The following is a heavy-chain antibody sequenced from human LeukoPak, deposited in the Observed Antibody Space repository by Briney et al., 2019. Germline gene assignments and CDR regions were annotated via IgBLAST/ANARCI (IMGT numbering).Heavy chain of an antibody. CDR3: ARLGARQMLEY. V-gene: IGHV3-33*01. Sequence: PGGSLRLSCAASGFIFSSYGMHWVRQAPGKGLEWVAVIWYDGSNKYYADSVKGRFTISRDNSKNTLYLQMNSLRAEDTAVYYCARLGARQMLEYWGQGTLVTVSS. D-gene: IGHD4-17*01. CDR1: GFIFSSYG. J-gene: IGHJ4*02. CDR2: IWYDGSNK.